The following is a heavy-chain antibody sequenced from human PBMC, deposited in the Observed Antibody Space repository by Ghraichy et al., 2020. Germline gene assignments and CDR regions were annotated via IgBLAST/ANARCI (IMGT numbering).Heavy chain of an antibody. CDR3: ARANYDFWSGYSKFDY. CDR1: GGSISSYY. J-gene: IGHJ4*02. D-gene: IGHD3-3*01. CDR2: IYYTGST. Sequence: SETLSLTCTVSGGSISSYYWSWVRQPPGKGLEWIGYIYYTGSTNYNPSLKSRVTISVDTSKNQFSLKLSSVTAADTAVYYCARANYDFWSGYSKFDYWGQGTLVTVSS. V-gene: IGHV4-59*01.